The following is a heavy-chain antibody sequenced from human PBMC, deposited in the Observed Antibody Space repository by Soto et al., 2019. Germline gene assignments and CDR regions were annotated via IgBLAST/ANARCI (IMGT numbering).Heavy chain of an antibody. CDR3: ASSSGWYRLDF. Sequence: LSLTCAVSGASISSDNWWNWVRQAPGKGLEWIGEMYHSGSTNYNPSLKSRITISVDKSRNHFSLSLSSVTAADTAVYYCASSSGWYRLDFWGQGTLVTVSS. CDR1: GASISSDNW. CDR2: MYHSGST. D-gene: IGHD6-19*01. V-gene: IGHV4-4*02. J-gene: IGHJ4*02.